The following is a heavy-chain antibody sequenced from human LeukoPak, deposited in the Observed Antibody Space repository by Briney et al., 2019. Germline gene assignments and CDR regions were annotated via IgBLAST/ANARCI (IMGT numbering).Heavy chain of an antibody. CDR2: ISSSSSYI. Sequence: PGGSLRLSCAASGFTFSSYSMNWVRQAPGKGLEWVSSISSSSSYIYYADSVKGRFTISRDNAKNSLYLQMNSLRAEDTAVYYCARDAGGMVATLFDDYWGQGTLVTVSS. D-gene: IGHD5-12*01. CDR3: ARDAGGMVATLFDDY. J-gene: IGHJ4*02. CDR1: GFTFSSYS. V-gene: IGHV3-21*01.